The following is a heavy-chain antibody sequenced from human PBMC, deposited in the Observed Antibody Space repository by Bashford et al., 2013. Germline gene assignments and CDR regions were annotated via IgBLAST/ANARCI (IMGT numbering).Heavy chain of an antibody. J-gene: IGHJ5*02. CDR2: INDSGST. D-gene: IGHD1-7*01. V-gene: IGHV4-34*01. Sequence: SETLSLTCAVYGGSFSGYYWSWVRQPPGKGLEWIGEINDSGSTNYNPSLKSRITISVDTSKSQFSLRLSSVTAADTAVYYCARGRSNWNLPPLFPTPWDQGRPGPPSPQ. CDR3: ARGRSNWNLPPLFPTP. CDR1: GGSFSGYY.